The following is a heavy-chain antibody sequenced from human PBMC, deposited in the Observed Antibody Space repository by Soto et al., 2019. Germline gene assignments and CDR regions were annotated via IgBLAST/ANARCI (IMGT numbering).Heavy chain of an antibody. V-gene: IGHV4-30-2*01. Sequence: SETLSLTCTVSGDSISSCGYSWSWIRQPPQKGLEWIGYIYHTGSTSYSPSLKSRVTISVDKSKNQFSLILNSVTAADTAIYYCARAHYGPSGYYFDSWGQGTLVT. D-gene: IGHD3-22*01. CDR1: GDSISSCGYS. CDR2: IYHTGST. CDR3: ARAHYGPSGYYFDS. J-gene: IGHJ4*02.